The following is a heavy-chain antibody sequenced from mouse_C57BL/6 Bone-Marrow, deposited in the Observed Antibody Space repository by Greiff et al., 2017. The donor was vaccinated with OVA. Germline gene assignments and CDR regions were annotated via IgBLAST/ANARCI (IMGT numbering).Heavy chain of an antibody. V-gene: IGHV1-64*01. CDR1: GYTFTSYW. CDR2: IHPNSGST. D-gene: IGHD2-2*01. Sequence: QVQLQQPGAELVKPGASVKLSCKASGYTFTSYWMHWVKQRPGQGLEWIGMIHPNSGSTNYNEKFKSKATLTADKSSSTAYMQLSSLTSEDSAVYFCARMVTGYWYFDVWGTGTTVTVSS. CDR3: ARMVTGYWYFDV. J-gene: IGHJ1*03.